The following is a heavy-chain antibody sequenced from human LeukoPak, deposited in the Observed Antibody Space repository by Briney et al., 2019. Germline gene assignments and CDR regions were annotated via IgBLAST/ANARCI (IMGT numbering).Heavy chain of an antibody. V-gene: IGHV1-2*02. D-gene: IGHD3-10*01. CDR2: INTISGGT. Sequence: ASAKVSCKASGYTFTDYYMYWVRQAPGQGLEWMGWINTISGGTSYAQRFQGRVTMTRDTSISTAYMNLSRLTSDDTAVYYCARDRGRISDYYASGRSLHYCVDVWGKGTTVTV. CDR1: GYTFTDYY. J-gene: IGHJ6*03. CDR3: ARDRGRISDYYASGRSLHYCVDV.